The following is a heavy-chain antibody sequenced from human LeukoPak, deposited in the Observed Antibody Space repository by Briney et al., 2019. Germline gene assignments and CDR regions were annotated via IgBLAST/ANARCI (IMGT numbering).Heavy chain of an antibody. CDR2: VYPDGTT. CDR1: SGSISNYY. CDR3: AKVEQYQLLSWDVAGY. J-gene: IGHJ4*02. V-gene: IGHV4-4*07. Sequence: SETLSLTCTVSSGSISNYYWTWIRQPAGKGLEWIGRVYPDGTTSSNPSLKNRVTMSVDTSRNQFSLNLSTVTAADTAVYYCAKVEQYQLLSWDVAGYWGQGTLVTVSS. D-gene: IGHD2-2*01.